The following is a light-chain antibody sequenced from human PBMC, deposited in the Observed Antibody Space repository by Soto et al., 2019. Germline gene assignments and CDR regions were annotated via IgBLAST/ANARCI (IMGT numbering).Light chain of an antibody. CDR2: GAS. Sequence: EIVMTQSPATLSVSPGERATISCRASQSVSSNLAWYQQKPGQAPRLLIYGASNRATGIPARFSGSGSGTDFTLTISSLQSEDFAVYYCQQYNNWPRTFGQGTKVEIK. J-gene: IGKJ1*01. CDR3: QQYNNWPRT. CDR1: QSVSSN. V-gene: IGKV3-15*01.